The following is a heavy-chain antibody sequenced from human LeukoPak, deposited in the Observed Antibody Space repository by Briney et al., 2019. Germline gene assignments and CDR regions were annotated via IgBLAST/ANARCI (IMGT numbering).Heavy chain of an antibody. V-gene: IGHV3-23*01. J-gene: IGHJ4*01. Sequence: GGSLRLSCAASGFTFSKYDMSWVRQGPGKGPEWVSGINNSGGRTYYADSVKGRFTISRDNSKNTLYLQMNSLRAEDTAVYYCAGGPGFLIDCWGHGTLVTVSS. CDR1: GFTFSKYD. CDR2: INNSGGRT. CDR3: AGGPGFLIDC. D-gene: IGHD3-3*01.